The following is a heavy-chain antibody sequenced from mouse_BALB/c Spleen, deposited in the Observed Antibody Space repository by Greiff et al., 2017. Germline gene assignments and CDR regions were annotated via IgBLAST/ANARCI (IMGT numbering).Heavy chain of an antibody. Sequence: EVKLMESGGGLVQPGGSLKLSCAASGFTFSSYTMSWVRQTPEKRLEWVAYISNGGGSTYYPDTVKGRFTISRDNAKNTLYLQMSSLKSEDTAMYYCATYGSRYWYFDVWGAGTTVTVSS. CDR1: GFTFSSYT. CDR2: ISNGGGST. J-gene: IGHJ1*01. D-gene: IGHD1-1*01. CDR3: ATYGSRYWYFDV. V-gene: IGHV5-12-2*01.